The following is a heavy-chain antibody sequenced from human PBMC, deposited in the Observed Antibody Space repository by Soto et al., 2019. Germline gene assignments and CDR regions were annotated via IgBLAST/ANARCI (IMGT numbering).Heavy chain of an antibody. D-gene: IGHD2-2*01. J-gene: IGHJ5*02. CDR3: ARVPRYTSDIVEVPAVMFDDWFVP. CDR2: IHAGNGDT. CDR1: GYTFSSYA. Sequence: QVQLVQSGAEVKKPGASVKVSCKASGYTFSSYAVQWVRQAPGQSLEWIGWIHAGNGDTKDSQKFHGRATLTRDTPANTAYMDLSSLRSEDTAVYYCARVPRYTSDIVEVPAVMFDDWFVPWGQGTLVTVSS. V-gene: IGHV1-3*01.